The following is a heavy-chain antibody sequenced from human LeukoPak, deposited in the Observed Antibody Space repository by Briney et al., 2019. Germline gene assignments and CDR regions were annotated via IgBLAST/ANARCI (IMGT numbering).Heavy chain of an antibody. Sequence: PGGSLRLSCAASGFTFSSYAMSWVRQAPGKGLEWVSAISGSGGSTYYADSVKGRFTISRDNSKNTLYLQMNSLRAEDTAVYYCAGGVGGWFGESNWFDPWGQGTLVTVSS. J-gene: IGHJ5*02. CDR1: GFTFSSYA. D-gene: IGHD3-10*01. CDR2: ISGSGGST. CDR3: AGGVGGWFGESNWFDP. V-gene: IGHV3-23*01.